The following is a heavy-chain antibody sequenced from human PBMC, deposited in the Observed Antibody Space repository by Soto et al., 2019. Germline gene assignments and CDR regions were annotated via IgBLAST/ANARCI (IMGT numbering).Heavy chain of an antibody. CDR2: INPNSGGT. CDR1: GYTFTGYY. Sequence: QVQLVQSGAEVKKPGASVKVSCKASGYTFTGYYMHWVRQAPGQGLEWMGWINPNSGGTNYAQKFQGWVTMTRDTSIGTAYMELCRLRSDDTAVYYCARAPFLQYCFGRWGEGTLITVSS. CDR3: ARAPFLQYCFGR. J-gene: IGHJ5*02. D-gene: IGHD1-1*01. V-gene: IGHV1-2*04.